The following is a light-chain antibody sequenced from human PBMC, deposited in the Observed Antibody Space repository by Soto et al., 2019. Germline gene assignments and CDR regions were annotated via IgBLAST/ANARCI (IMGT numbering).Light chain of an antibody. Sequence: EILMTQSPATLSVSPGERATLSCRASQSVSHNVAWYQQKPGQAPRLLFYGASIRAIGIPARFSGSGSGTEYTRTISSLQSEEFAIYDCQESNNWPYTFGQGTKLEIK. CDR1: QSVSHN. V-gene: IGKV3-15*01. CDR3: QESNNWPYT. J-gene: IGKJ2*01. CDR2: GAS.